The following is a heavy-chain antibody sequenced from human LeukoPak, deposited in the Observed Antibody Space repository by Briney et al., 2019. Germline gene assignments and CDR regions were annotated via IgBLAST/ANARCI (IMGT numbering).Heavy chain of an antibody. CDR2: INHSGST. Sequence: PSETLSLTCAVYGGSFSGYYWSWIRQPPGEGLEGMGEINHSGSTNYNPSLQSRLTISLDPHQNHLSLQLSSVPAADTAVYYCARPGCSSTSCYGNFDYRRQGSLATVCS. J-gene: IGHJ4*02. CDR3: ARPGCSSTSCYGNFDY. V-gene: IGHV4-34*01. D-gene: IGHD2-2*01. CDR1: GGSFSGYY.